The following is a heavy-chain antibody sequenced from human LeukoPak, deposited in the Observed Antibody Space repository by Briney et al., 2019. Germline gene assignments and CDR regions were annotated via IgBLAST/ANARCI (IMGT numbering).Heavy chain of an antibody. CDR2: ISAYNGDT. CDR3: ARQLNRGYGDYVDN. Sequence: ASVKVSCKASGYTFNNFGINWVRQAPGQGLEWMGWISAYNGDTKYAEKFQGRVIVTTDTSTSTAYMEVWSLRSDDTAVYYCARQLNRGYGDYVDNWGQGTLVTVSS. V-gene: IGHV1-18*01. D-gene: IGHD4-17*01. J-gene: IGHJ4*02. CDR1: GYTFNNFG.